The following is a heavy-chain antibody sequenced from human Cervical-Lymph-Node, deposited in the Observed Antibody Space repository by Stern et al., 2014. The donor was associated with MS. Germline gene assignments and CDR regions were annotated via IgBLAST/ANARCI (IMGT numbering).Heavy chain of an antibody. CDR3: ARRMSPGGMDV. CDR2: INPSGGTT. Sequence: VQLLESGAEVRKPGASVKVSCKASGYTFTSYYMFWVRQAPGQGLEWMAIINPSGGTTDYAQKFQGRVTVTRDTSTSTVYMELRSLRSEDTAVYYCARRMSPGGMDVWGQGTTVTVSS. CDR1: GYTFTSYY. J-gene: IGHJ6*02. V-gene: IGHV1-46*01.